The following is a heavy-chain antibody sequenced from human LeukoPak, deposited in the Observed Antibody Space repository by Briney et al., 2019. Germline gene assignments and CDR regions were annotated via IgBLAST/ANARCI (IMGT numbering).Heavy chain of an antibody. V-gene: IGHV1-69*13. J-gene: IGHJ4*02. CDR2: IIPIFGTA. CDR3: ASSGTTGNFDY. D-gene: IGHD1-1*01. CDR1: GYTFTGYY. Sequence: SVKVSCKASGYTFTGYYMHWVRQAPGQGLEWMGGIIPIFGTANYAQKFQGRVTITADESTSTAYMELRTLRSDDTAVYYCASSGTTGNFDYWGQGTLVTVST.